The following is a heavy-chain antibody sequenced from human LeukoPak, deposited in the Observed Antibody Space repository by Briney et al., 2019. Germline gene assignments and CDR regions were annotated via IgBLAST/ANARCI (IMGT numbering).Heavy chain of an antibody. V-gene: IGHV3-21*01. D-gene: IGHD2-15*01. CDR1: GFTLSSYS. CDR2: ISSSSSYI. Sequence: GGSLRLSCAASGFTLSSYSMNWVRQAPGKGLEWVSSISSSSSYIYYADSVKGRFTISRDNTSNSVYLQLNSLRAEDTAVYYCARDHCRGGSCSLWFDPWGQGTLVTVSS. J-gene: IGHJ5*02. CDR3: ARDHCRGGSCSLWFDP.